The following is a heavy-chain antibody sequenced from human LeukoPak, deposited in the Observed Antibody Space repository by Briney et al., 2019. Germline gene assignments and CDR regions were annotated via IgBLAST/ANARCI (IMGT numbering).Heavy chain of an antibody. V-gene: IGHV3-64D*06. CDR1: GFTFNRFY. CDR3: ARDQSLSSALDY. Sequence: GGSLRLSCSASGFTFNRFYLHWVRQAPGKGLEFVSHISSNGATTYYADSVKGRFTISRDNSKNTLYLQMSSLRADDTAVYYCARDQSLSSALDYWGQGTLVTVSS. J-gene: IGHJ4*02. CDR2: ISSNGATT. D-gene: IGHD3-10*01.